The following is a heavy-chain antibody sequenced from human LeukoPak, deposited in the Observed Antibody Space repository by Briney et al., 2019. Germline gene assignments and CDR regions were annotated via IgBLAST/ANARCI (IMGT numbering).Heavy chain of an antibody. J-gene: IGHJ4*02. D-gene: IGHD3-16*02. CDR2: ISSSGSTI. CDR3: ERLSSRGFDY. V-gene: IGHV3-11*04. CDR1: GGSFSGYY. Sequence: LSLTCAVYGGSFSGYYWSWIRQAPGKGLEWVSYISSSGSTIYYADSVKGRFTISRDNAKNSLYLQMNSLRAEDTAVYYCERLSSRGFDYWGQGTLVTVSP.